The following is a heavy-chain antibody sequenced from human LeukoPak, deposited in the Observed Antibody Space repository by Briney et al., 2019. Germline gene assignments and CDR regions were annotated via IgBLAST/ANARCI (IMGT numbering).Heavy chain of an antibody. D-gene: IGHD2-2*01. J-gene: IGHJ6*03. CDR1: GGTFSSYA. CDR2: IIPIFGTA. CDR3: ARALVPAAITSGYYYMDV. Sequence: SVKVSCKASGGTFSSYAISWVRQAPGQGLEWMGGIIPIFGTANYAQRFQGRVTITSDESTSTAYMELSSLRSEDTAVYYCARALVPAAITSGYYYMDVWGKGTTVTVSS. V-gene: IGHV1-69*01.